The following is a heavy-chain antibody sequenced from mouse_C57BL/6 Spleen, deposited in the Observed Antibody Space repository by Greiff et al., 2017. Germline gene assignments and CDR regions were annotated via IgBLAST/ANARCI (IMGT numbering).Heavy chain of an antibody. Sequence: VQLKEPGAELVKPGASVKLSCTASGFNIKDYYMHWVKQRTEQGLEWIGRIDPEDGETKYAPKFQGNATITADTSSNTAYLQLSSLTSEDTAVXYCARSLQLRYFDYWGQGTTLTVSS. J-gene: IGHJ2*01. CDR1: GFNIKDYY. CDR2: IDPEDGET. V-gene: IGHV14-2*01. CDR3: ARSLQLRYFDY. D-gene: IGHD3-2*02.